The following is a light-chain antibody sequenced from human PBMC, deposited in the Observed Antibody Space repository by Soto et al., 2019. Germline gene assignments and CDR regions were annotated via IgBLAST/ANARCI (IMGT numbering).Light chain of an antibody. J-gene: IGLJ1*01. V-gene: IGLV4-69*01. Sequence: QSVLTQSPSASASLGASVKLTCTLSSGHSNYAIAWHQQQPGKGPRYLMKVNSDGSHRKGDGIPDRFSGSSSGAQRYLTISSLQSEDEADYYCQTWGTGIRVFGTGTKVTVL. CDR3: QTWGTGIRV. CDR1: SGHSNYA. CDR2: VNSDGSH.